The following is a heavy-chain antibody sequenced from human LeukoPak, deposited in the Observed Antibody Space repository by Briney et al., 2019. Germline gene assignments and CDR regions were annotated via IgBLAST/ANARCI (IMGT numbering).Heavy chain of an antibody. CDR2: IKQDGSEK. Sequence: GGSLRLSCAASGFTFSSYWMSWVRQAPGKGLEWVANIKQDGSEKYYVDSVKGRFTISRDNAKNSLYLQTNSLRAEDTAVYYCARPYSSSWYRTRYFDYWGQGTLVTVSS. D-gene: IGHD6-13*01. CDR3: ARPYSSSWYRTRYFDY. V-gene: IGHV3-7*01. J-gene: IGHJ4*02. CDR1: GFTFSSYW.